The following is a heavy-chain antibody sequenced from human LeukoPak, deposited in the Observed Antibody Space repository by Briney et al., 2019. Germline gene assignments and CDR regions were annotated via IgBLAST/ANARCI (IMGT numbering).Heavy chain of an antibody. CDR3: ARAVYYGDYVGYFDY. V-gene: IGHV4-31*03. J-gene: IGHJ4*02. D-gene: IGHD4-17*01. CDR2: IYYSGST. CDR1: GGSISSGGYY. Sequence: PSQTLSLTCTVSGGSISSGGYYWSWIRQHPGKGLEWIGYIYYSGSTYYNPSLKSRVTISVDTSKNQFSLKLSPVTAADTAVYYCARAVYYGDYVGYFDYWGQGTLVTVSS.